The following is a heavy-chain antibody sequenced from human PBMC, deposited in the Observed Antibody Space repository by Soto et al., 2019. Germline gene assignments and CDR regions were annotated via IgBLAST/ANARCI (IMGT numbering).Heavy chain of an antibody. Sequence: EVQLVQSGGGLVQPGGSLRISCAASGFRFSSYWMNWVRQAPGRGLEWVASIKQDGSEKYHMDSVKGRFTISRDNTRNSLYLQMNTLRVEDTAVYYCLSTGLAVSWGQGTLVTVS. CDR1: GFRFSSYW. V-gene: IGHV3-7*05. CDR2: IKQDGSEK. CDR3: LSTGLAVS. J-gene: IGHJ4*02. D-gene: IGHD6-19*01.